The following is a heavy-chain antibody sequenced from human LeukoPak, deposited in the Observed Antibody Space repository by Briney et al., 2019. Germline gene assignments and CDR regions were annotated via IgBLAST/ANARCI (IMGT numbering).Heavy chain of an antibody. CDR2: ISWNSGSI. V-gene: IGHV3-9*01. CDR3: AKESGMITFGGVIARRYFFDY. J-gene: IGHJ4*02. Sequence: QPGGSLRLSCAASGFTFDDYAMHWVRQAPGKGLEWASGISWNSGSIDYADSVKGRFTISRDNAKNSLYLQMNSLRAEDTALYYCAKESGMITFGGVIARRYFFDYWGQGTLVSVSS. CDR1: GFTFDDYA. D-gene: IGHD3-16*02.